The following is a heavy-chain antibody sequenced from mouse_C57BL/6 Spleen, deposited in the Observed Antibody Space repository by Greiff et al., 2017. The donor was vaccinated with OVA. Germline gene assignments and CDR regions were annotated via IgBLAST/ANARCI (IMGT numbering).Heavy chain of an antibody. CDR1: GYSITSGYY. J-gene: IGHJ2*01. D-gene: IGHD1-1*01. V-gene: IGHV3-6*01. CDR3: ARDGGSTVEDFDY. CDR2: ISYDGSN. Sequence: EVQLQQSGPGLVKPSQSLSLTCSVTGYSITSGYYWNWIRQFPGNKLEWMGYISYDGSNNYNPSLKNRISITRDTSKNQFFLKLNSATTEDTATYYCARDGGSTVEDFDYWGQGTTLTVSS.